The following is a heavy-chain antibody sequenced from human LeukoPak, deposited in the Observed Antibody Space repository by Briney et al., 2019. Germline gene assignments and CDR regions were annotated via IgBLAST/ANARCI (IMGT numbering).Heavy chain of an antibody. V-gene: IGHV3-66*01. CDR1: GFIVTNNY. Sequence: GGSLRLSCTASGFIVTNNYINWVRQAPGKGLEWVSLVYSGGSTYYADSVKGRSTISRDNSKNMVCLQMNSLRAEDTAMYYCARDPPAVLIDTYGWGQGTLVTVSS. CDR3: ARDPPAVLIDTYG. D-gene: IGHD2-8*01. J-gene: IGHJ4*02. CDR2: VYSGGST.